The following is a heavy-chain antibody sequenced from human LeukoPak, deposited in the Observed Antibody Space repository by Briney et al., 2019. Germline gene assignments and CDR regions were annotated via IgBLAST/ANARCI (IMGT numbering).Heavy chain of an antibody. D-gene: IGHD5-24*01. J-gene: IGHJ4*02. Sequence: SETLSLTGTVSGGSISSYYWSWIRQPPGKGLEWIGYIYYSGSTSYNPSLKSRVTISVDTSKNQFSLKLSSVTAADTAVYYCARHRRWLQRHYFDYWGQGTLVTVSS. CDR2: IYYSGST. CDR3: ARHRRWLQRHYFDY. CDR1: GGSISSYY. V-gene: IGHV4-59*08.